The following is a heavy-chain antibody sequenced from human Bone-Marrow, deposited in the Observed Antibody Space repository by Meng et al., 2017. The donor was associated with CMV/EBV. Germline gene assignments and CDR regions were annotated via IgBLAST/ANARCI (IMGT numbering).Heavy chain of an antibody. J-gene: IGHJ4*02. CDR3: ARTDLYSSSSDY. V-gene: IGHV5-51*01. D-gene: IGHD6-6*01. CDR2: IYPGDSDT. CDR1: GHSFTSYW. Sequence: GGSLRLSCKGSGHSFTSYWIGWVRQMPGKGLEWMGIIYPGDSDTRYSPSFQGQVTISADKSISTAYLQWSSLKASDTAMYYCARTDLYSSSSDYWGQGSLVTVSS.